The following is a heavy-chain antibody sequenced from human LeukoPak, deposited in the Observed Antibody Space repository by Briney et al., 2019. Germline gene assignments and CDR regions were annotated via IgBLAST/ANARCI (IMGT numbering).Heavy chain of an antibody. V-gene: IGHV4-34*01. J-gene: IGHJ4*02. CDR3: ARLPYCSGGSCYFDY. CDR2: INHSGST. CDR1: GGSFSGYY. D-gene: IGHD2-15*01. Sequence: PSETLSLTCAVYGGSFSGYYWSWFRQPPGKGLEWIGEINHSGSTNYNPSLKSRVTMSVDTSKHQFSLKLSSVTAADTAVYYCARLPYCSGGSCYFDYWGQGTLVTVSS.